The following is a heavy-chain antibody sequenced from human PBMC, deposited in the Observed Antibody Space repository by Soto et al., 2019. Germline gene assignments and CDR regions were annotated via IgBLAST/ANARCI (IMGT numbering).Heavy chain of an antibody. CDR2: ITNGGTTI. CDR3: ATPVVRFLEWTTDY. D-gene: IGHD3-3*01. CDR1: GFTFSSYS. V-gene: IGHV3-48*02. J-gene: IGHJ4*02. Sequence: PRWSLRLSCAASGFTFSSYSMNWCRQAPGKGLEWISYITNGGTTIYYADSVKGRFTISRDNAKNSLYLHMNSLRDDDTAVYYCATPVVRFLEWTTDYWGQGTLVTVSS.